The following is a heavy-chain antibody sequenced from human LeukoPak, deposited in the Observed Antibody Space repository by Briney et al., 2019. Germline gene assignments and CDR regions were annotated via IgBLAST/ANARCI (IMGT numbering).Heavy chain of an antibody. CDR3: ARDLSGVVTAIRYFDY. CDR1: GYTFTSYD. Sequence: ASVKVSCKASGYTFTSYDINWVRQPTGQGLEWMGWMNPNSGNTGYAQMFQGRVTMTRDTSISTAYMELSSLRSEDTAVYYCARDLSGVVTAIRYFDYWGQGTLVTVSS. V-gene: IGHV1-8*01. J-gene: IGHJ4*02. D-gene: IGHD2-21*02. CDR2: MNPNSGNT.